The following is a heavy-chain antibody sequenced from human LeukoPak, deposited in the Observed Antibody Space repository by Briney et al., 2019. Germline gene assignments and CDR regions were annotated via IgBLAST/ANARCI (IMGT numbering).Heavy chain of an antibody. CDR1: GFTFSKYA. V-gene: IGHV3-30*04. D-gene: IGHD3-10*01. CDR2: ISYDGSNK. CDR3: ARDRGAGTGMDV. Sequence: GGSLRLSCEASGFTFSKYAMSWVRQAPGKGLEWVAVISYDGSNKYYADSVKGRFTISRDNSKNTLYLQMNGLRAEDTAVYYCARDRGAGTGMDVWGQGTTVTVSS. J-gene: IGHJ6*02.